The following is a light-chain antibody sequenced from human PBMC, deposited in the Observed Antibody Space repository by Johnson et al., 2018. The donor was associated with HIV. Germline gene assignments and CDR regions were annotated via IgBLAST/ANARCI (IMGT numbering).Light chain of an antibody. CDR3: GTWHSSLRTGF. Sequence: QAVLTQPPSVSAAPGQKVAISCSGSSSDMGNYAVSWYQQLPGTAPKLLIYDNNKRPSGIPDRFSGSKSGTSATLGITGLQTGDEADYYCGTWHSSLRTGFFGTGTKVTVL. CDR1: SSDMGNYA. V-gene: IGLV1-51*01. CDR2: DNN. J-gene: IGLJ1*01.